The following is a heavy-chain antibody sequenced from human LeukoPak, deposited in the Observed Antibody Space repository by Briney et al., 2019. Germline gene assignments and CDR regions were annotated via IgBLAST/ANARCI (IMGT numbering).Heavy chain of an antibody. V-gene: IGHV3-48*03. D-gene: IGHD2-2*02. CDR3: ASIVVVPAAIS. CDR2: ISSSGSTI. J-gene: IGHJ5*02. CDR1: GFTFSSYE. Sequence: GGSLRLSCAASGFTFSSYEMNWVRQAPGKGLEWVSYISSSGSTIYYADSVRGRFTISRDKAKNSLYLQMNSLRAEDTAVYYCASIVVVPAAISWGQGTLVTVSS.